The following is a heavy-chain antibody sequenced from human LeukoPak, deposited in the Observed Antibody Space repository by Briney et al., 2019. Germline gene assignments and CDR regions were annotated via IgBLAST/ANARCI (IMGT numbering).Heavy chain of an antibody. Sequence: SQTLSLTCTVSGGSISSGSYYWSWIRQPAGKGLEWIGRIYTSGSTNYNPSLKSRVTMSVDTSKDQFSLKLSSVTAADTAVYYCARHGSGSSRYWWFDPWGQGTLVTVSS. D-gene: IGHD3-10*01. CDR2: IYTSGST. J-gene: IGHJ5*02. V-gene: IGHV4-61*02. CDR1: GGSISSGSYY. CDR3: ARHGSGSSRYWWFDP.